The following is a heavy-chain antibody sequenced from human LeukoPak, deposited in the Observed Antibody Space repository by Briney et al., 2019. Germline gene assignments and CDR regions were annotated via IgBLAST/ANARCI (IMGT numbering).Heavy chain of an antibody. D-gene: IGHD3-22*01. CDR2: INPNSGGT. Sequence: ASVKVSCKASGYTFTGYYMHWVRQAPGQGLEWMGWINPNSGGTNYAQKFQGRVTMTRDTSISTAYMELSRLRSDDTAVYYCARDYHYYDSSGYCFDYWGQGTLVTVSS. CDR1: GYTFTGYY. V-gene: IGHV1-2*02. CDR3: ARDYHYYDSSGYCFDY. J-gene: IGHJ4*02.